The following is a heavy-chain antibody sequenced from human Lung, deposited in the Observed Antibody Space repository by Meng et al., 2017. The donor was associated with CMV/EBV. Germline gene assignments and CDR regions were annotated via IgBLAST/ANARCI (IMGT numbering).Heavy chain of an antibody. CDR3: ARDSGSSSFYYYYGMDV. V-gene: IGHV3-30-3*01. CDR1: GFTFSSYA. D-gene: IGHD6-6*01. J-gene: IGHJ6*02. CDR2: ISYDGSNK. Sequence: GGSLRLSCAVYGFTFSSYAMHWVRQAPGKGLEWVAVISYDGSNKYYADSVKGRFTISRDNSKNTLYLQMNSLRAEDTAVYYCARDSGSSSFYYYYGMDVWGQGTTVTFSS.